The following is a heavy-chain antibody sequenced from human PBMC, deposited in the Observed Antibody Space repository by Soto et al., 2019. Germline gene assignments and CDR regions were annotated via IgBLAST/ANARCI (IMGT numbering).Heavy chain of an antibody. D-gene: IGHD6-19*01. CDR1: GFTFSASA. J-gene: IGHJ4*02. CDR3: TRPGYSSGWIDY. V-gene: IGHV3-73*01. CDR2: IRSKGNNYAT. Sequence: GGSLRLSCSCAASGFTFSASAMHWVRQASGKGLEWVGRIRSKGNNYATAYAASVKGRFTISRDDSKSTAYLQMNSLKTEDTAVYYCTRPGYSSGWIDYWGQGILVTVSS.